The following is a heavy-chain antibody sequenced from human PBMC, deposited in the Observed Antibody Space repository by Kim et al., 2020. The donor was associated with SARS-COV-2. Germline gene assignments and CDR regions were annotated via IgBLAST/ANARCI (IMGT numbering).Heavy chain of an antibody. D-gene: IGHD3-16*01. Sequence: KYSQKFQGRVTITSDTSASPAYMELSSLRSEDTALYYCARDMSMGAADYWGQGTLVTVSS. J-gene: IGHJ4*02. CDR3: ARDMSMGAADY. V-gene: IGHV1-3*01.